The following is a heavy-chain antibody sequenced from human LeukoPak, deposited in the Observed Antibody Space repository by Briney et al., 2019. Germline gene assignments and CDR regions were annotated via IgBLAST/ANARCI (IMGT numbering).Heavy chain of an antibody. CDR1: GFTFSDYY. J-gene: IGHJ3*02. Sequence: GGSLRLSCAASGFTFSDYYMSWIRQAPGKGLEWVSYISTSGSTIYYADSVKGRFTISRDNSKNTLYLQMNSLRAEDTAVYYCAKNLLRFLEWLHAFDIWGQGTMVTVSS. V-gene: IGHV3-11*01. D-gene: IGHD3-3*01. CDR2: ISTSGSTI. CDR3: AKNLLRFLEWLHAFDI.